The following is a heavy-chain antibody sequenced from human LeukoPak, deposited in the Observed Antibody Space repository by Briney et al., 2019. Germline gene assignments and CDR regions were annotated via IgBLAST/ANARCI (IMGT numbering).Heavy chain of an antibody. CDR2: IYYSGST. D-gene: IGHD6-19*01. Sequence: SETLSLTCTVSGGSISSSSYYWGWIRQPPGKGLEWIGSIYYSGSTYYNPSLKSRVTISVDTSKNQFSLKLSSVTAADTAVYYCAPQRLGSGRGWFDPWGQGTLVTVSS. V-gene: IGHV4-39*01. J-gene: IGHJ5*02. CDR3: APQRLGSGRGWFDP. CDR1: GGSISSSSYY.